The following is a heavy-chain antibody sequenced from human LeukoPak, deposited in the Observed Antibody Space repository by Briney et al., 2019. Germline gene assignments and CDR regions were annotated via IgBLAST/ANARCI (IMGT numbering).Heavy chain of an antibody. CDR1: GYSISSGDY. V-gene: IGHV4-38-2*01. D-gene: IGHD3-10*01. CDR3: ARITGSYYYYYMDV. Sequence: SETLSLTCAVSGYSISSGDYWGWIRQPPGKGLEWIGNIYHSGSTFYNPSLKSRVTISVHTSKNQFSLKLGSVTAADAAVYYCARITGSYYYYYMDVWGKGTTVTVSS. CDR2: IYHSGST. J-gene: IGHJ6*03.